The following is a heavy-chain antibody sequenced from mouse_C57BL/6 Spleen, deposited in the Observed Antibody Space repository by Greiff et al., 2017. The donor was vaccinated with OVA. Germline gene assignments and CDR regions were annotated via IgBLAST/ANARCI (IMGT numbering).Heavy chain of an antibody. V-gene: IGHV5-4*01. Sequence: EVQGVESGGGLVKPGGSLKLSCAASGFTFSSYAMYWVRQTPEKRLEWVATISDGGSYIYYPDNVQGRFTISRDNAKNSLYLQMSHLKSEDTAMYYCARAVYYGSSPDYWGQGTTLTVSS. CDR1: GFTFSSYA. J-gene: IGHJ2*01. D-gene: IGHD1-1*01. CDR2: ISDGGSYI. CDR3: ARAVYYGSSPDY.